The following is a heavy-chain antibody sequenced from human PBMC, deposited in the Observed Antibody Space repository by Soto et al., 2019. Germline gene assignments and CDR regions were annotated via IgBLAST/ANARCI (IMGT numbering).Heavy chain of an antibody. D-gene: IGHD2-15*01. CDR3: AGTRCSGGSCYSERVYHYYGMDV. Sequence: ESLKISCKGSGDRFTTYWISWVRQMPGKGLEWMGRIDASDSYTYYSPSPQGHVTISTDKSISTAYLQWSSLKASDTAMYYCAGTRCSGGSCYSERVYHYYGMDVWGQGTTVTVSS. V-gene: IGHV5-10-1*01. CDR2: IDASDSYT. CDR1: GDRFTTYW. J-gene: IGHJ6*02.